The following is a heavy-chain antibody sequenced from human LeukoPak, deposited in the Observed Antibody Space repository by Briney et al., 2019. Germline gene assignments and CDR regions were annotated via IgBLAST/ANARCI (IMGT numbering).Heavy chain of an antibody. CDR3: ASLPAVAAPGDYYYYGMDV. V-gene: IGHV3-11*03. CDR2: ISSSSSYT. J-gene: IGHJ6*02. Sequence: GGSLRLSCAASGFTFSDYYMSWIRQAPGKGLEWVSYISSSSSYTTYADSVKGRFTISRDNAKNSLYLQMNSLRAEDTAVYYCASLPAVAAPGDYYYYGMDVWGQGTTVTVSS. CDR1: GFTFSDYY. D-gene: IGHD6-19*01.